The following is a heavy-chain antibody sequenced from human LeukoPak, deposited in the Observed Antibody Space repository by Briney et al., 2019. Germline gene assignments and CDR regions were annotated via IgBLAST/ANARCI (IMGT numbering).Heavy chain of an antibody. J-gene: IGHJ5*02. V-gene: IGHV4-31*03. CDR1: GGSISSSSYY. Sequence: SETLSLTCTVSGGSISSSSYYWGWIRQPPGKGLEWIGYIYYSGSTYYNPSLKSRVTISVDTSKNQFSLRLNSVTAADTAVYYCTRDGPRSSGYPDTWGQGTLVTVSS. CDR3: TRDGPRSSGYPDT. D-gene: IGHD3-22*01. CDR2: IYYSGST.